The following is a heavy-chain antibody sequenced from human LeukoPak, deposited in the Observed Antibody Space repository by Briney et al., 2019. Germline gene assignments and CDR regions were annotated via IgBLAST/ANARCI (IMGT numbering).Heavy chain of an antibody. D-gene: IGHD2-2*01. J-gene: IGHJ3*02. V-gene: IGHV3-21*04. Sequence: GGSLRLSCAASGFTFSSYSMNWVRQAPGKGLEWVSSISSSSSYIYYADSVKGRFTISRDNSKNTLYLQMNSLRAEDTAVYYCAKPSRGGSTSLGAFDIWGQGTMVTVSS. CDR3: AKPSRGGSTSLGAFDI. CDR1: GFTFSSYS. CDR2: ISSSSSYI.